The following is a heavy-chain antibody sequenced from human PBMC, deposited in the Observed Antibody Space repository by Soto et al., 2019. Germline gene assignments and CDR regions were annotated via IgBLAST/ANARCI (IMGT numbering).Heavy chain of an antibody. V-gene: IGHV3-23*01. CDR1: GFTFSSYA. Sequence: GGSLRLSCAASGFTFSSYAMSWVRQAPGKGLEWVSAISGSGGSTYYPDSVKGRFTISRDNSKNTLYLQMNSLSAEDTAVYYCAKGGIAARRAQYFDYWGQGTLVTVSS. J-gene: IGHJ4*02. CDR3: AKGGIAARRAQYFDY. CDR2: ISGSGGST. D-gene: IGHD6-6*01.